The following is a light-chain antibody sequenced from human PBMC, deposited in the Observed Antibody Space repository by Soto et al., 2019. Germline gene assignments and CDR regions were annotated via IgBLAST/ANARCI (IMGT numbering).Light chain of an antibody. J-gene: IGLJ3*02. CDR1: SSDIGGGGYNY. V-gene: IGLV2-14*01. Sequence: QYALTQPASVSVSPGQSTTISCTGTSSDIGGGGYNYVSWYQQYPGKAPKLRIYEVNNRPSVIANRFSGSKSGNTASLAIAGLQAEDEADYYCISYTSSHPWVFGGGTKVTVL. CDR2: EVN. CDR3: ISYTSSHPWV.